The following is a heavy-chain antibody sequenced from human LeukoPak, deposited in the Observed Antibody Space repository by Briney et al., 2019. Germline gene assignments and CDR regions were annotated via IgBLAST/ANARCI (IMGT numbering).Heavy chain of an antibody. V-gene: IGHV3-48*03. J-gene: IGHJ4*02. CDR3: ASGRGFTVTKTIYDY. CDR2: ISGSGSTI. CDR1: GFTFNNCE. Sequence: GGSLRLSCAVSGFTFNNCEMNWVRQAPGKGLEWVSYISGSGSTISYADSVRGRFTISRDNAKNSLYLQMNSLRAEDTAVYYCASGRGFTVTKTIYDYWGQGTLVTVSP. D-gene: IGHD4-17*01.